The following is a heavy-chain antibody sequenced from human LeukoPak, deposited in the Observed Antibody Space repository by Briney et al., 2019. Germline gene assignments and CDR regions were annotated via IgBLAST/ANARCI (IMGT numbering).Heavy chain of an antibody. CDR3: ARDVGMATIDY. CDR1: GYTFTSYY. V-gene: IGHV1-46*01. CDR2: INPSGGST. Sequence: GASVKVSCKASGYTFTSYYMHWVRRAPGQGLEWMGIINPSGGSTSYAQKFQGRVTMTRDTSTSTVYMELSSLRSEDTAVYYCARDVGMATIDYWGQGTLVTVSS. J-gene: IGHJ4*02. D-gene: IGHD5-24*01.